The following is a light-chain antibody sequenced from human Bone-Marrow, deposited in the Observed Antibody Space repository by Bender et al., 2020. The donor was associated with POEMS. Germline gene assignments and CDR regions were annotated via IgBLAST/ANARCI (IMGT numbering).Light chain of an antibody. Sequence: QSVLTQPPSASGTPGQRVTISCSGGSSNIGAHAVNWYQHLPGTAPKLLIYSSHRRPSGVPDRFSASKSGTSASLAIGGLLSEDEADYYCAVWDDSLNGWVFGGGTKLTVL. CDR1: SSNIGAHA. CDR2: SSH. CDR3: AVWDDSLNGWV. V-gene: IGLV1-44*01. J-gene: IGLJ3*02.